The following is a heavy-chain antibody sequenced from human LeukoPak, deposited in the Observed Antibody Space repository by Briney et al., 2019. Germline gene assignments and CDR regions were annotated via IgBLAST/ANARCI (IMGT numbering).Heavy chain of an antibody. J-gene: IGHJ4*02. D-gene: IGHD3-3*01. Sequence: PSETLSLTCAVYGGSFSGYYWSWIRQPPGKGLEWIGEINHSGSTNYNPSLKSRVTISVDTSKNQFSLKLSSVTAADTAVYYCARIGVTIFGVVNKLFDYWGQGTLVTVSS. CDR3: ARIGVTIFGVVNKLFDY. CDR1: GGSFSGYY. CDR2: INHSGST. V-gene: IGHV4-34*01.